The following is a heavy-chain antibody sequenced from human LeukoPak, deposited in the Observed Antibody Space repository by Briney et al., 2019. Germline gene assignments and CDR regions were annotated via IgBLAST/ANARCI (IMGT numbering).Heavy chain of an antibody. V-gene: IGHV4-59*01. CDR1: GGSISSYY. CDR2: IYYSGST. D-gene: IGHD3-9*01. J-gene: IGHJ6*02. Sequence: KPSETLSLTCTVSGGSISSYYWSWIRQPPGKGLEWIGYIYYSGSTNYNPSLKSRVTISVDTSKNQFSLKLSSVTAADTAVYYCARLQSYYDILTNYDMDVWGQGTTVTVSS. CDR3: ARLQSYYDILTNYDMDV.